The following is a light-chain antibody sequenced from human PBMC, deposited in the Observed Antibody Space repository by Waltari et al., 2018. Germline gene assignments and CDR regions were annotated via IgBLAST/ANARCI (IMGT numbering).Light chain of an antibody. CDR3: GADHGSGTNFVYV. V-gene: IGLV9-49*01. CDR1: SAYSNSE. J-gene: IGLJ1*01. CDR2: SGTGGIVG. Sequence: QPVVTQPPSASASLGASVTLTCTLSSAYSNSEVDCYQQRPGKGPRFVMRSGTGGIVGSKGDGIPDRFSVLGSGLNRYLTIKNIQEEDESDYHCGADHGSGTNFVYVFGTGTKVTVL.